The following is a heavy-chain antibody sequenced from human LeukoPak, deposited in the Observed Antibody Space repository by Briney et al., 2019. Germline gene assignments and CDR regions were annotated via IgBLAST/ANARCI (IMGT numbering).Heavy chain of an antibody. Sequence: AGGSLRLSCAVSGFTFSSNGMHWVRQAPGKGLEWVAVIWYDGSNKYYADSVKGRFTISRDNSKNTLYLQMNSLRAEDTAVYYCARDGQQWLVFDYYYGMDVWGKGTTVTVSS. CDR2: IWYDGSNK. D-gene: IGHD6-19*01. J-gene: IGHJ6*04. CDR3: ARDGQQWLVFDYYYGMDV. V-gene: IGHV3-33*01. CDR1: GFTFSSNG.